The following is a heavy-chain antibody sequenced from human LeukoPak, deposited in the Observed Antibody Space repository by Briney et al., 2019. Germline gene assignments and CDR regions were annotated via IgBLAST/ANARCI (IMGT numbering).Heavy chain of an antibody. V-gene: IGHV1-2*02. CDR3: ARDLRPLGYCSSTSCYGWFDP. J-gene: IGHJ5*02. CDR2: INLNSDGT. Sequence: SPVKVSCKASGYTFTIYGISWVRQAPGQGLEWRGWINLNSDGTNYAQKFQGRLTMTRDTTISTAYMEPSRLTPVDSAVYYFARDLRPLGYCSSTSCYGWFDPWGQGTLVTVSS. D-gene: IGHD2-2*01. CDR1: GYTFTIYG.